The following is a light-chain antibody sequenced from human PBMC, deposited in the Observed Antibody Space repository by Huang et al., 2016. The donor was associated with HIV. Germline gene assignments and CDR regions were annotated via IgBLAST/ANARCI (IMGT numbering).Light chain of an antibody. Sequence: EIVLTQSPGTLSLSPVEGATLSCRASQSIGNNYLAWYQQKVGQAPRLLISGASSRATGIPDRFSGSGSGTDFTLTISRLEPGDSAVYYCQHYGSSFTFGPGTKVDIK. CDR2: GAS. CDR1: QSIGNNY. CDR3: QHYGSSFT. J-gene: IGKJ3*01. V-gene: IGKV3-20*01.